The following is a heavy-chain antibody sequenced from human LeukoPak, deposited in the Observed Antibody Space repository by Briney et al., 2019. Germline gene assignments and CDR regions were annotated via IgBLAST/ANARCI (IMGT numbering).Heavy chain of an antibody. CDR1: GYSFTSYW. J-gene: IGHJ6*02. Sequence: GESLRISCKGSGYSFTSYWISWVRQMPGKGLEWMGRIDPRDSYTKYSPSFQGHVSISADKSISTAYLQWSSLKASDTAVYYCARVPYCSGGSCNYYYYYGMDVWGQGTTVTVSS. V-gene: IGHV5-10-1*01. CDR2: IDPRDSYT. D-gene: IGHD2-15*01. CDR3: ARVPYCSGGSCNYYYYYGMDV.